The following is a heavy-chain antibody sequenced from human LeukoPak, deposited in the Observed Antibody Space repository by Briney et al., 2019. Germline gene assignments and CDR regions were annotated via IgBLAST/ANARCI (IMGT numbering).Heavy chain of an antibody. V-gene: IGHV1-2*02. D-gene: IGHD2-21*02. Sequence: ASVKVSCKASGYTFTGYYIHWVRQAPGQGLEWMGWINPNSGGTNYAQMFQGRVAMTRDTSISTAYMELSGLRSDDTAVYYCARETGGGDQSFDYWGRGPRVTVS. J-gene: IGHJ4*02. CDR3: ARETGGGDQSFDY. CDR1: GYTFTGYY. CDR2: INPNSGGT.